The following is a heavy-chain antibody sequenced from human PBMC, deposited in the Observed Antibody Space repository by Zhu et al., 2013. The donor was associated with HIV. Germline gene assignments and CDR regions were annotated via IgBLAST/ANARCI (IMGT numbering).Heavy chain of an antibody. CDR2: FDIEQGET. J-gene: IGHJ5*02. D-gene: IGHD3-16*01. CDR3: ATGPTYSVSPA. CDR1: GYTFTDYY. Sequence: QVQLVQSGAEVKKPGASVKVSCKASGYTFTDYYIHWVRQAPGRGLEWVGGFDIEQGETIYAQKFQDRVTLTEDTSTDTAFMELTSLRSEDTAVYYCATGPTYSVSPAWGQGALVTVSS. V-gene: IGHV1-24*01.